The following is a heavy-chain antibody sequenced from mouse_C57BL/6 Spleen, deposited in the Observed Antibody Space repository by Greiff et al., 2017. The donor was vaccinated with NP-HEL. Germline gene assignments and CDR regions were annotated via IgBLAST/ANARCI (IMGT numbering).Heavy chain of an antibody. V-gene: IGHV1-74*01. CDR1: GYTFTSYW. CDR2: IHPSDSDT. Sequence: QVQLKQPGAELVKPGASVKVSCKASGYTFTSYWMHWVKQRPGQGLEWIGRIHPSDSDTNYNQKFKGKATLTVDKSSSTAYMQLSSLTSEDSAVYYCAITHYYGSSSFDYWGQGTTLTVSS. CDR3: AITHYYGSSSFDY. J-gene: IGHJ2*01. D-gene: IGHD1-1*01.